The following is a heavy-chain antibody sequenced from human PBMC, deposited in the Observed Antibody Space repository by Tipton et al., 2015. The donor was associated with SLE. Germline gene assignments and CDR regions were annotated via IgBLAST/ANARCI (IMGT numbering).Heavy chain of an antibody. CDR1: GFIFRYFW. D-gene: IGHD3-10*01. CDR3: ARGSMVRENDAFDM. J-gene: IGHJ3*02. V-gene: IGHV3-7*04. CDR2: IKEDGSQR. Sequence: SLRLSCVGSGFIFRYFWMIWVRQATGKGLEGVVNIKEDGSQRYYVESVESRFTFSRDNAKNTVHLEMNSLRVEDTAVYYCARGSMVRENDAFDMWGQGTTVTVS.